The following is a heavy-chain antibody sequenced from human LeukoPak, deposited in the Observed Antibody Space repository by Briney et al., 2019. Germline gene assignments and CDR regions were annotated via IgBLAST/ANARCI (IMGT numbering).Heavy chain of an antibody. CDR2: ISGSGGST. D-gene: IGHD2-2*01. CDR3: AKDRGWGYCSSTSCQKYYFDY. Sequence: GGSLRLSCAASGFTFSSYAMSWVRQAPGKGLEWVSAISGSGGSTYYADSVKGRFTISRDNSKNTLYLQMNSLRAEDTAVYYCAKDRGWGYCSSTSCQKYYFDYWGQGTLVTVSS. CDR1: GFTFSSYA. J-gene: IGHJ4*02. V-gene: IGHV3-23*01.